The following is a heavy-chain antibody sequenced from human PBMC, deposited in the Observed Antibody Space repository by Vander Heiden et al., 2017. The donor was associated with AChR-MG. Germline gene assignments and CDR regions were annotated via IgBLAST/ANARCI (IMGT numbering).Heavy chain of an antibody. V-gene: IGHV1-69*01. J-gene: IGHJ6*02. Sequence: QVQLVQSGAEVQKPGSSVTVSCKASGGTFSSYAISWVRQAPGQGREWMGGIIPIFGTANYAQKFQGRVTITADESTSTAYMELSSLRSEDTAVYYCARGLTTVTTSYYYYGMDVWGQGTTVTVSS. CDR1: GGTFSSYA. CDR3: ARGLTTVTTSYYYYGMDV. CDR2: IIPIFGTA. D-gene: IGHD4-4*01.